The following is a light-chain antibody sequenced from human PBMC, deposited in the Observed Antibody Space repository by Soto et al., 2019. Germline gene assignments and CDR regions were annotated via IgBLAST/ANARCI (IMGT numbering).Light chain of an antibody. Sequence: DIQMTQSPSTLSASVGDRVTITCRASQYISSWLAWYQQKPGKAPKLLIYKASSLESGVPSRFGGSGSGPECTLTLSILHPDDFATYSCQQYNSQRTFGQGTTVEIK. J-gene: IGKJ1*01. V-gene: IGKV1-5*03. CDR2: KAS. CDR3: QQYNSQRT. CDR1: QYISSW.